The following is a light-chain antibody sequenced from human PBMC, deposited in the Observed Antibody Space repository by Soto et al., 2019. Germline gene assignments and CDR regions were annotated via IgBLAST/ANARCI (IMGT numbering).Light chain of an antibody. Sequence: IVLTQSPGTLSLSPGERATLCCRASRSVGSNYLAWYQQKPGQAPRLLIYGASSRATGIPDRFSGSGSGTDFTLTISRLEPEDFAVYYCQHYGSSAYTFGQGTTLEIK. J-gene: IGKJ2*01. CDR1: RSVGSNY. CDR2: GAS. V-gene: IGKV3-20*01. CDR3: QHYGSSAYT.